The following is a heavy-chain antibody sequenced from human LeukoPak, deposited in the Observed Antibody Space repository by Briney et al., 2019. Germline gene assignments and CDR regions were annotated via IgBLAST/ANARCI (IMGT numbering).Heavy chain of an antibody. J-gene: IGHJ4*02. V-gene: IGHV3-7*04. D-gene: IGHD2-21*01. CDR2: IKQDGSEE. Sequence: AGGSLRLSCAASGFTFNNYAMSWVRQTPGKGLEWVANIKQDGSEEYYVDSVKGRFTISRDNAKNSLYLQMKSLRAEDTAVYYCARSAPYFDYWGQGTLVTVSP. CDR3: ARSAPYFDY. CDR1: GFTFNNYA.